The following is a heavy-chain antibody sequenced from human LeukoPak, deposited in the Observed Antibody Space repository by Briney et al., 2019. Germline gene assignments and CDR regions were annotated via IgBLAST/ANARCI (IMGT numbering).Heavy chain of an antibody. J-gene: IGHJ5*02. CDR1: GFTFRSYS. Sequence: PGGSLRLSCVASGFTFRSYSMNWVRQAPGKGLEWVASMSGSTTFMYYSDSVKGRSTISRDNVNNSVYLQMNSLRVEDTAIYDCAREKTSSGTGWLDPWGQGTLVTVSS. V-gene: IGHV3-21*01. CDR2: MSGSTTFM. CDR3: AREKTSSGTGWLDP. D-gene: IGHD2-8*02.